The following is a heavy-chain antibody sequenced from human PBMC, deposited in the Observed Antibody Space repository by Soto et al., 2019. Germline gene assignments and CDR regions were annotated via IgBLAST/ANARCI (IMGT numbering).Heavy chain of an antibody. CDR1: GCSVSSSSAA. V-gene: IGHV6-1*01. Sequence: SQTLSLTCAISGCSVSSSSAAWNWIRQSPSRGLEWLGRTYYRSKWYNDYAVSVKSRITINPDTSKNQFSLQLNSVTPEDTAVYYCASAGYSSGWYRGYYFDYWGQGTLVTVSS. J-gene: IGHJ4*02. CDR2: TYYRSKWYN. CDR3: ASAGYSSGWYRGYYFDY. D-gene: IGHD6-19*01.